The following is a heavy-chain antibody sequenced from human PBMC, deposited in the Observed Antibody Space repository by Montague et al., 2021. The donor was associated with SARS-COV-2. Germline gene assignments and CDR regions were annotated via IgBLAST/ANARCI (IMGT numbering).Heavy chain of an antibody. D-gene: IGHD3-10*01. CDR2: INHSGST. J-gene: IGHJ3*02. CDR3: AIPMVRGFSRAFDI. V-gene: IGHV4-34*01. Sequence: SETLSLTCAVYGGSFSGYYWGWIRQPPGKGLEWIGEINHSGSTXSXPSXXXRVTISVDTSKNQFSLKLSSVTAADTAVYYCAIPMVRGFSRAFDIWGQGTMVTVSS. CDR1: GGSFSGYY.